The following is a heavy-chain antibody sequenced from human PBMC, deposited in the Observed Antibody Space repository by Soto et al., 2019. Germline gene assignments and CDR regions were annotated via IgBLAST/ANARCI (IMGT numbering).Heavy chain of an antibody. CDR1: GGSFSGYY. CDR3: ARGRTNYYDSSGLIRS. CDR2: INHSGNT. J-gene: IGHJ4*02. V-gene: IGHV4-34*01. D-gene: IGHD3-22*01. Sequence: LSETLSLTCAFYGGSFSGYYWTWIRQPPGKGLEWIGEINHSGNTNYSPSLKTRVTISVDTSRNQFSLNLSSVTAADTAVYYCARGRTNYYDSSGLIRSWGQGTRVTVSS.